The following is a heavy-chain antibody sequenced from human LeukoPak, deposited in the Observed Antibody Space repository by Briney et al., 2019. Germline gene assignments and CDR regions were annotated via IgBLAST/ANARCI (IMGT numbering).Heavy chain of an antibody. Sequence: SVKVSCKASGGTFSSYAISWVRQAPGQGLEWMGGIIPTFGTANYAQKFQGRVTITADKSTSTAYMELSSLRSEDTAVYYCARGLANSNYDIDWGQGTLVTVSS. CDR1: GGTFSSYA. CDR3: ARGLANSNYDID. D-gene: IGHD4-11*01. J-gene: IGHJ4*02. V-gene: IGHV1-69*06. CDR2: IIPTFGTA.